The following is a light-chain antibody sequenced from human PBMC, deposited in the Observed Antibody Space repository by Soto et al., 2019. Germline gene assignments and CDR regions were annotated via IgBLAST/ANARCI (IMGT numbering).Light chain of an antibody. CDR2: EVS. Sequence: DVVMTQTRLSLSVAPGQPASMSGKSSHSLLHITGETFLFWYLQKPGQSPQLLIYEVSTRVSGVPDRFSGSGSGTDFTLEISRVETDDVGIYYCMQSTQLPPTFGQGTRLEIK. CDR1: HSLLHITGETF. CDR3: MQSTQLPPT. V-gene: IGKV2D-29*02. J-gene: IGKJ5*01.